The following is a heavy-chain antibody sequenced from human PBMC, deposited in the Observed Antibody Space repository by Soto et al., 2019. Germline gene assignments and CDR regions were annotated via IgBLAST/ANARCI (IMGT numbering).Heavy chain of an antibody. CDR1: GGSFSGYY. CDR2: INHSGST. J-gene: IGHJ4*02. Sequence: ETLSLTCAVYGGSFSGYYWSWIRQPPGKGLGWIGEINHSGSTNYNPSLKSRVTISVDTSKNQFSLKLSSVTAADTAVYYCARGRYNWNYWGQGTLVTVSS. CDR3: ARGRYNWNY. D-gene: IGHD1-20*01. V-gene: IGHV4-34*01.